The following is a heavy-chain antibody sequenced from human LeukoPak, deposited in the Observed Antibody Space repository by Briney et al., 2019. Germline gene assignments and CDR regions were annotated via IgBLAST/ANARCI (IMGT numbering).Heavy chain of an antibody. V-gene: IGHV4-38-2*02. J-gene: IGHJ4*02. CDR3: ARDVFSGSGWYVGH. D-gene: IGHD6-13*01. CDR1: GSSISSFSY. CDR2: IYQTGST. Sequence: PSETLSLTCSVSGSSISSFSYWGWVRQPPGKGLEWIGSIYQTGSTYYNPSLKSRVTISVDTSKNQFSLKLRSVTAADTAVYYCARDVFSGSGWYVGHWGQGTLVTVSS.